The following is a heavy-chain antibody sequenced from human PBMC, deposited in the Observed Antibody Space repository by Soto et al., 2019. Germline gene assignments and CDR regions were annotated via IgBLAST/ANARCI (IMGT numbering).Heavy chain of an antibody. D-gene: IGHD5-12*01. Sequence: QVQLVQSGAEVKKPGASVKVSCKASGYTFTSYGISWVRQAPGQGLEWMGWISAYNGNTHYAQKLQGGFTKTTDTATKTDYVERRSLRSDDTAVYYCPGARGYALGGMDVWVQGTTVAVSS. J-gene: IGHJ6*02. V-gene: IGHV1-18*01. CDR1: GYTFTSYG. CDR3: PGARGYALGGMDV. CDR2: ISAYNGNT.